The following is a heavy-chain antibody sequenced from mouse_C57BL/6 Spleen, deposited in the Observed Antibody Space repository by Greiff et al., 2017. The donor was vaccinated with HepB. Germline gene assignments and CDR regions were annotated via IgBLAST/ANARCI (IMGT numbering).Heavy chain of an antibody. Sequence: VQLQQSGAELVKPGASVKMSCKASGYTFTSYWITWVKQRPGQGLEWIGDIYPGSGSTNYNEKFKSKTTLTVDTSSSTAYMQLSSLTSEDSAVYYCANYGYYYFDYWGQGTTLTVSS. CDR2: IYPGSGST. J-gene: IGHJ2*01. CDR3: ANYGYYYFDY. V-gene: IGHV1-55*01. CDR1: GYTFTSYW. D-gene: IGHD2-2*01.